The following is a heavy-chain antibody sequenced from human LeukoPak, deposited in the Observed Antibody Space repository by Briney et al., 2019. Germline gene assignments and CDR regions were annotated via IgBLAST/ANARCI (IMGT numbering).Heavy chain of an antibody. D-gene: IGHD6-13*01. CDR1: GFTFSTYW. V-gene: IGHV3-74*01. CDR2: INGDGSTT. Sequence: GGSLRLSCAASGFTFSTYWMHWVRQAPGKGLVWVSRINGDGSTTNYADSVEGRFTISRDNAKNSLYLQMNSLRAEDTAVYYCASSSSWYYYGMDVWGQGTTVTVSS. CDR3: ASSSSWYYYGMDV. J-gene: IGHJ6*02.